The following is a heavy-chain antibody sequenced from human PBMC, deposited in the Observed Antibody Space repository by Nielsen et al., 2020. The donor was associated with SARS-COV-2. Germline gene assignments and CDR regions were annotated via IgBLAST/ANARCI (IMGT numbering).Heavy chain of an antibody. CDR3: ARVNPISNSWFDAFDI. V-gene: IGHV3-73*01. CDR1: GITFTDSS. CDR2: IKTKANNYAT. D-gene: IGHD3-10*01. J-gene: IGHJ3*02. Sequence: GGSLRLSCAASGITFTDSSMHWVRQASGKGLEWVGRIKTKANNYATAYSESVKDRVTISRDDSKKMVFLQMNSLTSEDTALYYCARVNPISNSWFDAFDIWGHGTMVTVSS.